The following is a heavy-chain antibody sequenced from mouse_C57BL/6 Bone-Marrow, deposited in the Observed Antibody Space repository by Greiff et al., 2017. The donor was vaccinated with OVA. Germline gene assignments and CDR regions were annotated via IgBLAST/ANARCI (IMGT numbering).Heavy chain of an antibody. CDR3: AIRPTWFAY. CDR1: GYTFTSYG. V-gene: IGHV1-81*01. J-gene: IGHJ3*01. Sequence: VQLLQSGAELARPGASVKLSCKASGYTFTSYGISWVRQRTGQGLEWVGAIYPRSGNTYYNEKVKGKATLTADKSSSTAYMELRSLTSEDSAVYFCAIRPTWFAYWGQGTLVTVSA. CDR2: IYPRSGNT.